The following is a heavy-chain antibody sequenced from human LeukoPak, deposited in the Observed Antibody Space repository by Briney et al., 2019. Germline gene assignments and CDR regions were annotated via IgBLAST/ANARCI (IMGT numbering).Heavy chain of an antibody. V-gene: IGHV1-69*13. CDR3: ARELEGSGYDYDAFDI. CDR2: IIPIFGTA. Sequence: SVKVSCKTSGYTFIGHYIHWVRQAPGQGLEWMGGIIPIFGTANYAQKFQGRVTITADESTSTAYMELSSLRSEDTAVYYCARELEGSGYDYDAFDIWGQGTMVTVSS. CDR1: GYTFIGHY. J-gene: IGHJ3*02. D-gene: IGHD5-12*01.